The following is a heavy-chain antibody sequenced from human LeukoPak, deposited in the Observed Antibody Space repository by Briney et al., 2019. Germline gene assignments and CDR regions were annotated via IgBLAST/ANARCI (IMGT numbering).Heavy chain of an antibody. D-gene: IGHD2-2*01. Sequence: ASVKVSCKASGYTFTGYGISWVRQAPGQGLEWMGWISAYNGNTNYAQKLQGRVTMTTDTSTSTAYMELRSLRSDDTAVYYCARVQGWLPAAYTLDYWGQGTLVTVSS. CDR1: GYTFTGYG. CDR2: ISAYNGNT. J-gene: IGHJ4*02. CDR3: ARVQGWLPAAYTLDY. V-gene: IGHV1-18*01.